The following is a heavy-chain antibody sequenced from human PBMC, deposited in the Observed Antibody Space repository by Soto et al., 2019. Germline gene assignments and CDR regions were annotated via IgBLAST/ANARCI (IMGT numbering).Heavy chain of an antibody. Sequence: GGSLRLSCAASGFTFSSYAMSWVRQAPGKGLEWVSAISGSGGSTYYADSVKGRFTISRDNSKNTLYLQMNSLRAEDTAVYYCAKTTSYSGSYLASFDYWGQGTLVTVSS. CDR2: ISGSGGST. J-gene: IGHJ4*02. CDR1: GFTFSSYA. D-gene: IGHD1-26*01. CDR3: AKTTSYSGSYLASFDY. V-gene: IGHV3-23*01.